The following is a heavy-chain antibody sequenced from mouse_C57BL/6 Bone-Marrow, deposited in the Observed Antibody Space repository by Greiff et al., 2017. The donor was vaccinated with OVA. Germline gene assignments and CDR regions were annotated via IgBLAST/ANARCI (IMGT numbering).Heavy chain of an antibody. CDR2: ISGGGGNT. V-gene: IGHV5-9*01. CDR3: ARIGYAWFAY. D-gene: IGHD1-2*01. CDR1: GFTFSSYT. Sequence: EVKLVESGGGLVKPGGSLKLSCAASGFTFSSYTMSWVRQTPEKRLEWVATISGGGGNTYYPDSVKGRFTISRDNAKNTLYLQMSSLRSEDTALYYCARIGYAWFAYWGQGTLVTVSA. J-gene: IGHJ3*01.